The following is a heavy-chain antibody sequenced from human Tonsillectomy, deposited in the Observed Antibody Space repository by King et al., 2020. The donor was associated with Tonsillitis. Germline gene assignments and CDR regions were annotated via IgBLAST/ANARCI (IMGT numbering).Heavy chain of an antibody. CDR3: ARRHYDILTGYRRFDP. Sequence: QLQESGPGLVKPSETLSLICTVSGGSISSSSYYWGWIRQPPGKGLEWIGSIYYSGSTYSNPSLKSRVTISLDTSKNQFSLKLSSVTAADTAVYYFARRHYDILTGYRRFDPWGQGTLVTVSS. CDR1: GGSISSSSYY. D-gene: IGHD3-9*01. J-gene: IGHJ5*02. CDR2: IYYSGST. V-gene: IGHV4-39*01.